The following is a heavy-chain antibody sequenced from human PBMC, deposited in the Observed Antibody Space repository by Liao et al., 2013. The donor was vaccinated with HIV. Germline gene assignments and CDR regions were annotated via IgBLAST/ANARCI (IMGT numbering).Heavy chain of an antibody. D-gene: IGHD6-19*01. V-gene: IGHV4-30-4*08. CDR3: ARWSSGWYYYFDY. Sequence: QVQLQESGPGLVKPSQTLSLTCTVSGDSISSGDYYWTWIRQPPGKGLEWIGDIYYSGSTYYNPSLKSRVTISADKPKNQFSLKLSSVTAADTAVYYCARWSSGWYYYFDYWGQGTLVTVSS. CDR1: GDSISSGDYY. J-gene: IGHJ4*02. CDR2: IYYSGST.